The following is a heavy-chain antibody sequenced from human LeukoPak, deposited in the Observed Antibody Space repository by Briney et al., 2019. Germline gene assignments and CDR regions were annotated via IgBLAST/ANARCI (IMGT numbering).Heavy chain of an antibody. V-gene: IGHV4-39*01. CDR1: GGSISSGSYY. J-gene: IGHJ5*02. CDR2: IYYSGST. CDR3: ARHHRSNWNKPWGWFDP. D-gene: IGHD1/OR15-1a*01. Sequence: SETLSLTCTVSGGSISSGSYYWGWIRQPPGKGLEWIGSIYYSGSTYYNPSLKSRVTISVDTSKNQFSLKLSSVTAADTAVYYCARHHRSNWNKPWGWFDPWGQGTLVTVSS.